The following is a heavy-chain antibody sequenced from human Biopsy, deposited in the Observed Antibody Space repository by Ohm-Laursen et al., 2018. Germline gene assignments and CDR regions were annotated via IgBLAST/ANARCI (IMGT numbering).Heavy chain of an antibody. V-gene: IGHV1-2*02. CDR3: ARREQLFKPWELLVRGPNGYSYKSMDV. D-gene: IGHD1-26*01. CDR1: GYTFTDYY. J-gene: IGHJ6*02. CDR2: INSNSGDT. Sequence: GASVKVSCKASGYTFTDYYMYWARQAPGQGLEWMGWINSNSGDTNYAQKFQGRVAMTRDTSITTAYLELSSLRSDDTAVYYCARREQLFKPWELLVRGPNGYSYKSMDVWGHGTTVTVSS.